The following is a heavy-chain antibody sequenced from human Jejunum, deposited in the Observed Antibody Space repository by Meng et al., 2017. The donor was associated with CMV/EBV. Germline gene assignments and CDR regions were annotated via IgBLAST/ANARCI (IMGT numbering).Heavy chain of an antibody. CDR3: AREASNGAVPLY. J-gene: IGHJ4*02. Sequence: AASGFPFSTYTMNWFRQAPGKGLEWVSSISAGGSYIHYADSLKGRFTISRDNANNSLYLQMNSLRAEDMAVYYCAREASNGAVPLYWGQGTLVTVSS. D-gene: IGHD7-27*01. CDR2: ISAGGSYI. CDR1: GFPFSTYT. V-gene: IGHV3-21*01.